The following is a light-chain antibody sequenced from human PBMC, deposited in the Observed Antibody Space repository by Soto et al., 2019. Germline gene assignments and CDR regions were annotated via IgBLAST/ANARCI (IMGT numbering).Light chain of an antibody. V-gene: IGKV3-20*01. Sequence: IVLTQSPGTLSLSPGERATLSCRASQSVSSIYIAWYQQNPGQAPRLLIYGASSRATGIPDRFSGSGSGTDFTLTISRLEPEDFAVYFCQQYGRSPPFTFGQGTKVEIK. CDR2: GAS. CDR3: QQYGRSPPFT. CDR1: QSVSSIY. J-gene: IGKJ2*01.